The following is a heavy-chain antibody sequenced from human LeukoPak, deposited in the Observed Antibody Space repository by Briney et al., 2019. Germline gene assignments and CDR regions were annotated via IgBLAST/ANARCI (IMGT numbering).Heavy chain of an antibody. V-gene: IGHV1-69*13. Sequence: ASVKVSCKASGGTFSSYAISWVRQAPGQGLEWMGGIIPIFGTANYAQKFQGRVTITADESTSTAYMELSSLRSEDTAVYYCARAEYYYDSSGYYGYWGQGTLVTVSS. CDR3: ARAEYYYDSSGYYGY. CDR2: IIPIFGTA. J-gene: IGHJ4*02. D-gene: IGHD3-22*01. CDR1: GGTFSSYA.